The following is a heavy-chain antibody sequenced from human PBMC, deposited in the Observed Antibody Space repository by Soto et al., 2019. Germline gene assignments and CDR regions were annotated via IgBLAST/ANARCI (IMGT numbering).Heavy chain of an antibody. CDR1: GFTFSSYA. Sequence: QVQLVESGGGVVQPGRSLRLSCAASGFTFSSYAMHWVRQAPGKGLEWVAVISYDGSNKYYADSVKGRFTISSDNSKNTLYLQMNSLRAEDTAVYYCARDYYRFNSGYGFSMDVWGQGTKVTVSS. CDR2: ISYDGSNK. V-gene: IGHV3-30-3*01. CDR3: ARDYYRFNSGYGFSMDV. D-gene: IGHD5-12*01. J-gene: IGHJ6*02.